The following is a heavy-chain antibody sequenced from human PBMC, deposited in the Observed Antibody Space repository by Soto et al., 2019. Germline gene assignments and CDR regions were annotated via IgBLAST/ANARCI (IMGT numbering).Heavy chain of an antibody. J-gene: IGHJ5*02. CDR2: IYPGDSDT. Sequence: GESLKISCKGSGYSFTSYWIGWVRQMPGKGLEWMGIIYPGDSDTRYSPSFQGQVTISADKSISTAYLQWSSLKASDTAMYYCARAGPYYYDSSNWFDPWGQGTLVTVSS. D-gene: IGHD3-22*01. CDR1: GYSFTSYW. CDR3: ARAGPYYYDSSNWFDP. V-gene: IGHV5-51*01.